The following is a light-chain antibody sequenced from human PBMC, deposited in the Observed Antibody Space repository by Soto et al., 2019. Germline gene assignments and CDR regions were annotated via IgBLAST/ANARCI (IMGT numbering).Light chain of an antibody. V-gene: IGKV1-12*01. Sequence: DVQMTQSPSSVSASVGDRVTITCRASRDISRWLAWYQQKPGKAPKLLIYTASTLQSGVPSRFSGSGSGTDFTLTISSLQPEDFATYYCQQANSFPITFGQGTRLEIK. CDR1: RDISRW. CDR3: QQANSFPIT. CDR2: TAS. J-gene: IGKJ5*01.